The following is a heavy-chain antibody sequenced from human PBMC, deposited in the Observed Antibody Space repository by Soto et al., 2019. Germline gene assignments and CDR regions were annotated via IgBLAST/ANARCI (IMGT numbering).Heavy chain of an antibody. D-gene: IGHD6-13*01. Sequence: EVQLLESGGGLVQPGGSLRLSCAASGFTFSSYAMSWVRQAPGKGLEWVSAISGSGGSTDYADSVKGRFTISRDNYKNTLYVQMNSLRAEDTAVYYCATDSSGWSFDYWGQGTLVTVSS. J-gene: IGHJ4*02. CDR1: GFTFSSYA. V-gene: IGHV3-23*01. CDR2: ISGSGGST. CDR3: ATDSSGWSFDY.